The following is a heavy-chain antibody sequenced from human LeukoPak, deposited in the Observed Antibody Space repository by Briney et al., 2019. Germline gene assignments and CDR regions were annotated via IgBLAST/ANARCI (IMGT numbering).Heavy chain of an antibody. Sequence: SVKVSCKASGGTFSSYAISWVRQAPGQGLEWMGGIIPIFGTANYAQKFQGSVTITADESTSTAYMELSSLRSEDTAVYYCASSSGGSGSYYHPYGGQGTRVTVSS. D-gene: IGHD3-10*01. J-gene: IGHJ4*02. CDR3: ASSSGGSGSYYHPY. CDR1: GGTFSSYA. CDR2: IIPIFGTA. V-gene: IGHV1-69*13.